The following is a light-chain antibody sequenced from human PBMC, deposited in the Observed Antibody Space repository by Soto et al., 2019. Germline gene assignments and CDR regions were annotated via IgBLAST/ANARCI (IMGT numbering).Light chain of an antibody. Sequence: ELVFSQSPSNLSLSPGERATLSCRAIESVSSSYLACYQQKPGQAARLLIYGASSRATGIPDRLSGSGSGTDFTLTISRREPQDFAVYYYQQYGSTLGVTFGGGTKVDIK. CDR3: QQYGSTLGVT. V-gene: IGKV3-20*01. CDR1: ESVSSSY. J-gene: IGKJ4*01. CDR2: GAS.